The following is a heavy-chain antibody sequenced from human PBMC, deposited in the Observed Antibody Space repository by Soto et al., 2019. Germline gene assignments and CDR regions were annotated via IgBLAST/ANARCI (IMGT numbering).Heavy chain of an antibody. D-gene: IGHD3-22*01. CDR1: AFTFSIYA. V-gene: IGHV3-23*01. Sequence: RGSLVLSCASSAFTFSIYAMSWVGQAPGKGLEWVSAISGSGGSTYYADSVKGRFTISRDNSKNTLYLQMNSLRAEDTAVYYCAKHRVVVITWDHNDAFDIWGQGTMVTVSS. CDR3: AKHRVVVITWDHNDAFDI. CDR2: ISGSGGST. J-gene: IGHJ3*02.